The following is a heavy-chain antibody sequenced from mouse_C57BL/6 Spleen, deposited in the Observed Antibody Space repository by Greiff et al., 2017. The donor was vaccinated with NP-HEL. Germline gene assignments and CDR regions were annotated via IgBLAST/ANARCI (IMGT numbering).Heavy chain of an antibody. V-gene: IGHV1-47*01. D-gene: IGHD4-1*01. CDR3: ARGKLGRDYYAMDY. Sequence: VKLQESGAELVKPGASVKMSCKASGYTFTTYPIEWMKQNHGKSLEWIGNFHPYNDDTKYNEKFKGKATLTVEKSSSTVYLELSRLTSDDSAVYYCARGKLGRDYYAMDYWGQGTSVTVSS. CDR2: FHPYNDDT. CDR1: GYTFTTYP. J-gene: IGHJ4*01.